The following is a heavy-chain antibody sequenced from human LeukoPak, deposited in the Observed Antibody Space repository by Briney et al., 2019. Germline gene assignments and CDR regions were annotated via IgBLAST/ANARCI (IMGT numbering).Heavy chain of an antibody. Sequence: SETLSLTCTVSGGSISSYYWSWIRQPPGKGLEWIGYIDYSGSTNYNPSLNSRVTISVDTSKNQFSLKLTSVTAADTAVYYCARTRTVYQYYYYMDVWGKGTTVTVAS. D-gene: IGHD2-2*01. V-gene: IGHV4-59*01. J-gene: IGHJ6*03. CDR1: GGSISSYY. CDR3: ARTRTVYQYYYYMDV. CDR2: IDYSGST.